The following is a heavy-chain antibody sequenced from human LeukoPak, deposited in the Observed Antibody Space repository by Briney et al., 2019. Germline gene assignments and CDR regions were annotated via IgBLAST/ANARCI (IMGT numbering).Heavy chain of an antibody. D-gene: IGHD3-22*01. J-gene: IGHJ2*01. CDR2: IIPIFGTA. CDR3: ARVQDSSGYRRPYWYFDL. CDR1: GGTFSSYA. Sequence: SVKVSCKASGGTFSSYAISWVRQAPGQGLEWMGGIIPIFGTANYAQKFRGRVTITADKSTRTAYMELRSLRSDDTAVYYCARVQDSSGYRRPYWYFDLWGRGTLVTVSS. V-gene: IGHV1-69*06.